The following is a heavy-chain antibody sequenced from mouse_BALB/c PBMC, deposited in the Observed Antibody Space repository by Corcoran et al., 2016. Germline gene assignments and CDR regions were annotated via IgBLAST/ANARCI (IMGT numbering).Heavy chain of an antibody. CDR1: GYTFTNYG. CDR2: INTYTGEA. Sequence: QIQLVQSGPQLKKPGETVKISCKASGYTFTNYGMNWVKQAPGKGLKWMGWINTYTGEAKYADDFKGLFAFSLETSASTAYLQINNLKNEDMATYFCARGSSGYDYWGQGTTLTVSS. V-gene: IGHV9-1*02. CDR3: ARGSSGYDY. J-gene: IGHJ2*01. D-gene: IGHD3-1*01.